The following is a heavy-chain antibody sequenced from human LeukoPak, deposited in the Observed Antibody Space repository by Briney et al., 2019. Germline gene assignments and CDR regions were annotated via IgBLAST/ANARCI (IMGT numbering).Heavy chain of an antibody. V-gene: IGHV3-23*01. CDR1: GFTFSTYA. D-gene: IGHD1-14*01. J-gene: IGHJ4*02. Sequence: PGGSLRLSCAASGFTFSTYAMSWVRQAPGKGLEWVSTISHSGATTYYADSVKGRFTISRDNSKNSLYLQMNSLRAEDTAVYYCARVYRRYFDYWGQGTLVTVSS. CDR3: ARVYRRYFDY. CDR2: ISHSGATT.